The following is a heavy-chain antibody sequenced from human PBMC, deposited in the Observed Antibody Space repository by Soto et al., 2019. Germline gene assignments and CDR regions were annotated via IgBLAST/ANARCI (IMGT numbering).Heavy chain of an antibody. CDR2: IWYDGSNK. J-gene: IGHJ5*02. CDR3: AREGCPSHGSWFTYGFDP. D-gene: IGHD6-13*01. CDR1: GFTFSSYG. Sequence: QVQLVESGGGVVQPGRSLRLSCAASGFTFSSYGMHWVRQAPGKGLEWVAVIWYDGSNKYYADSVKGRFTISRDNSKNTLYLQMNSLRAEDTAVYYCAREGCPSHGSWFTYGFDPWGQGTLVTVSS. V-gene: IGHV3-33*01.